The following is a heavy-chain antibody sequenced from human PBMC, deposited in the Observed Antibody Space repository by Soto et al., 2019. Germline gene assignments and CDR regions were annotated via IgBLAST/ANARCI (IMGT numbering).Heavy chain of an antibody. CDR1: GFTFSSYT. J-gene: IGHJ6*02. CDR3: AKAVAQYYDFWSGYNYYYGMDV. D-gene: IGHD3-3*01. Sequence: GGSLRLSCADSGFTFSSYTMSWVRQAPGKGLEWVTAISGSGGSTYYADSVKGRLTISRDNSKNTLYLQMNSLRAEDTAVYYCAKAVAQYYDFWSGYNYYYGMDVWGQGTTVTVSS. V-gene: IGHV3-23*01. CDR2: ISGSGGST.